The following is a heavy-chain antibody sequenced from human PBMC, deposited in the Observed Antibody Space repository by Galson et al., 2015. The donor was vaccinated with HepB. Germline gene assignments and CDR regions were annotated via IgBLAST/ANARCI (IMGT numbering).Heavy chain of an antibody. V-gene: IGHV3-21*06. CDR1: GFAFSSFS. CDR2: ISRSSNYR. Sequence: SLRLSCAASGFAFSSFSMHWVRQAPGKGLEWVSFISRSSNYRYYVESVKGRFTISRDNTKNSLFLQMDSLTGDDTAVYYCAREASRGQQHFDLWGQGVLVTVSP. J-gene: IGHJ5*02. D-gene: IGHD6-13*01. CDR3: AREASRGQQHFDL.